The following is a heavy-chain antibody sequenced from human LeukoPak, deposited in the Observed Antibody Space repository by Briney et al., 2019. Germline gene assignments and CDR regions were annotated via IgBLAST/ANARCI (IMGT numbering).Heavy chain of an antibody. Sequence: GGPLRLSCAASVVSFRRCCIHGVRDSTGRALVWVSRFNGEGSTTNCADSVGRIFTLSRHNAKNTLYLQMINLRADDSAVYSCASLVGGYYPPVEAFDVWGQGTMVTVSS. D-gene: IGHD3-3*01. CDR2: FNGEGSTT. V-gene: IGHV3-74*01. CDR1: VVSFRRCC. CDR3: ASLVGGYYPPVEAFDV. J-gene: IGHJ3*01.